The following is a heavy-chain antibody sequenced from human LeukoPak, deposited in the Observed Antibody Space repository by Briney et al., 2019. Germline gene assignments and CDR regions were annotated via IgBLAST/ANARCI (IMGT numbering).Heavy chain of an antibody. J-gene: IGHJ6*04. CDR2: IIPIFGTA. D-gene: IGHD2-15*01. CDR3: ARAANPCSGGSCYYYYGMDV. Sequence: SVKVSCKASGGTFSSYAISWVRQAPGQGLEWMGGIIPIFGTANYAQKFQGRVTITADKSTSTAYMELSSLRSEGTAVYYCARAANPCSGGSCYYYYGMDVWGKGTTVTVSS. V-gene: IGHV1-69*06. CDR1: GGTFSSYA.